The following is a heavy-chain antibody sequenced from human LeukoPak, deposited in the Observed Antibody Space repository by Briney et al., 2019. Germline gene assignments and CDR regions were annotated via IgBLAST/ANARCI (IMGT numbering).Heavy chain of an antibody. Sequence: GGSLRLSCAASGFTFSSYEMNWVRQAPGKGLEWVSAISGSGGSTYYADSVKGRFTISRDNSENTLYLQMNSLRAEDTAVYYCAKKYSSSSGAFDIWGQGTMVTVSS. CDR1: GFTFSSYE. V-gene: IGHV3-23*01. CDR2: ISGSGGST. J-gene: IGHJ3*02. CDR3: AKKYSSSSGAFDI. D-gene: IGHD6-6*01.